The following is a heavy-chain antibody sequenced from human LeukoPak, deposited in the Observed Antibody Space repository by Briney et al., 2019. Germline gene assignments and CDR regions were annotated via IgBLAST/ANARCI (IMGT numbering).Heavy chain of an antibody. D-gene: IGHD2-2*01. J-gene: IGHJ4*02. CDR3: ARASSAYLFDY. Sequence: SETLSLTCTVSGGSISSSSYYWGWIRQPPGKGLEWIGSIYYSGSTYYNPSLKSRVTISVDTSKNQFPLKLSSVTAADTAVYYCARASSAYLFDYWGQGTLVTVSS. V-gene: IGHV4-39*01. CDR1: GGSISSSSYY. CDR2: IYYSGST.